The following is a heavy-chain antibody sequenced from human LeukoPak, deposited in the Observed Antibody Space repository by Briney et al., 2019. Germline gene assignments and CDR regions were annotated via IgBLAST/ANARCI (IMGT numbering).Heavy chain of an antibody. Sequence: PGGSLRLSCAASGFTFSSYAMSWVRQAPGKGLEWVSAISGSGGSTYYADSVKGRFTISRDNSKNTLYLQMNSLRAEDTAVYYCAKGMEPLTEGYCSGGSCYSGEGNYYYYYYMDVWGKGTTFTVSS. D-gene: IGHD2-15*01. J-gene: IGHJ6*03. CDR1: GFTFSSYA. CDR2: ISGSGGST. CDR3: AKGMEPLTEGYCSGGSCYSGEGNYYYYYYMDV. V-gene: IGHV3-23*01.